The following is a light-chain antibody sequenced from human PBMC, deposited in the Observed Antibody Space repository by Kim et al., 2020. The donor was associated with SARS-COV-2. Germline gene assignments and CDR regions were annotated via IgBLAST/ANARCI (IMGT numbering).Light chain of an antibody. J-gene: IGLJ2*01. CDR2: EDD. CDR1: RGSIDDNY. V-gene: IGLV6-57*03. Sequence: GKKITSSDTRSRGSIDDNYVQWYQQRPGGVPTTVIYEDDQRPSGVSDRFSGSIDNSSNSASLTISGLRTEDEADYYCQSYNRDNVIFGGGTQLTVL. CDR3: QSYNRDNVI.